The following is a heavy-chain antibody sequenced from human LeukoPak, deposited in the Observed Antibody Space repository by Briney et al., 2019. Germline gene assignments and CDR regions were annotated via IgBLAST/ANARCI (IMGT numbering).Heavy chain of an antibody. CDR2: TYHSGST. V-gene: IGHV4-30-2*01. D-gene: IGHD3-22*01. Sequence: SQTLSLTCAVSGGSISSGGYSWSWIRQPPGKGLEWIGYTYHSGSTYYNPSLKSRVTISVDRSKNQFSLKLSSVTAADTAVYYCARGRSNYYDSSGYYFDYWGQGTLVTVSS. CDR1: GGSISSGGYS. CDR3: ARGRSNYYDSSGYYFDY. J-gene: IGHJ4*02.